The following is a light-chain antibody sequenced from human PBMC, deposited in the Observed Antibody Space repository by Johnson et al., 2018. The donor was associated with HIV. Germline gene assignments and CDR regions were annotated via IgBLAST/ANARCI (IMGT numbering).Light chain of an antibody. V-gene: IGLV1-51*01. Sequence: QSVLTQPPSVSAAPGQKVTISCSGSSSNIGDNYVSWYQHLPGTAPKLLIYDNNKRPSGIPDRFSGSKSGTSATLGITGLQTGDEADYYCGTWDSSLSAGFFGTGIKVTVL. J-gene: IGLJ1*01. CDR2: DNN. CDR1: SSNIGDNY. CDR3: GTWDSSLSAGF.